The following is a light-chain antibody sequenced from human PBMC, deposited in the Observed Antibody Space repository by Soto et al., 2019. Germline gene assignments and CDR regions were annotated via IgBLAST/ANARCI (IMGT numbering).Light chain of an antibody. Sequence: DIVMTQSPDSLAVSLGERTTINCKSSQSLFYSSNNKNFLAWYQQKAGQPPKLLIYWASTRESGVPDRISGSGSGAEFNLTITSLQAEDAGVYYCQHYFTTPRTFGQGTRLEI. CDR2: WAS. J-gene: IGKJ2*01. V-gene: IGKV4-1*01. CDR3: QHYFTTPRT. CDR1: QSLFYSSNNKNF.